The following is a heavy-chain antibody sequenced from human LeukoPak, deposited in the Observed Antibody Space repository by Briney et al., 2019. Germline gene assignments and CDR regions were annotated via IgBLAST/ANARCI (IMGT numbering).Heavy chain of an antibody. D-gene: IGHD3-10*01. CDR2: IYYSGST. V-gene: IGHV4-59*08. Sequence: SETLSLTCTVSGGSISSYYWSWIRQPPGKGLEWIGYIYYSGSTNYNPSLKSRVTISVDTSKNQFSLKLSSVTAADTAVYYCARHSSHYYGSGSYYSGGPDAFDIWGQGTMVTVSS. J-gene: IGHJ3*02. CDR3: ARHSSHYYGSGSYYSGGPDAFDI. CDR1: GGSISSYY.